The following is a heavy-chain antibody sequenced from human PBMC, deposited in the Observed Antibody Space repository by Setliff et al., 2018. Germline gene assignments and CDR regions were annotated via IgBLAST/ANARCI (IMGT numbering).Heavy chain of an antibody. J-gene: IGHJ6*02. Sequence: PSETLSLTCTVSGGSIINSYYWSWIRQPAGKGLEWIGRISTSGSTNYNPSLKSRVTVSLDTSKNQFSLKLTSVTAADTAVYYCARDQWVRSPPLYFTYSMDVWGQGTTVTVSS. V-gene: IGHV4-4*07. D-gene: IGHD5-12*01. CDR2: ISTSGST. CDR3: ARDQWVRSPPLYFTYSMDV. CDR1: GGSIINSYY.